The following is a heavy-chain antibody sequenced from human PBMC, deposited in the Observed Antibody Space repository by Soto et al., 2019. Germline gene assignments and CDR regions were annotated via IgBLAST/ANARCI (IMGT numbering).Heavy chain of an antibody. CDR1: GFTFSSYA. CDR2: IIGSGGST. J-gene: IGHJ6*02. CDR3: LYYYDSSGYYTTRYYYGMDV. D-gene: IGHD3-22*01. V-gene: IGHV3-23*01. Sequence: EVQLLESGGGLVQPGGSLRLSCAASGFTFSSYAMSWVRQAPGKGLEWVSAIIGSGGSTYYADSVKGRFTISRDNSKNTLYLQMNSLRAADTAVYYCLYYYDSSGYYTTRYYYGMDVWGQGTTVTVSS.